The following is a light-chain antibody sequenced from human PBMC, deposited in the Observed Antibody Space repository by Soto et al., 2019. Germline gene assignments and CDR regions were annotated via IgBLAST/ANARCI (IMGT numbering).Light chain of an antibody. CDR1: QSVSSY. Sequence: EIVLTQSPATLSLSPGERATLSCRASQSVSSYLAWYQQKPGQAPRLLIYDASNRATGIPARFSGSGSGTDFTLPIGSLEPEDFAVYYCQQRSNWPPSLTFGGGTKVELQ. CDR3: QQRSNWPPSLT. CDR2: DAS. J-gene: IGKJ4*01. V-gene: IGKV3-11*01.